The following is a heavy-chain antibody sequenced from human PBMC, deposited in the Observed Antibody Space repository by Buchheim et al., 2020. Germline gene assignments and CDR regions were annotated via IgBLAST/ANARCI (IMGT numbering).Heavy chain of an antibody. D-gene: IGHD2-2*02. Sequence: QVQLVQSGAEVKKPGSSVKVSCKASGGTFSSYAISWVRQAPGQGLEWMGGIIPIFGTANYAQKFHGRVTITADESTSTAYMELSSLRSEDTAVYYCARDGDCSSTSCYTSSSYNWFDPWGQGTL. V-gene: IGHV1-69*01. CDR1: GGTFSSYA. CDR2: IIPIFGTA. CDR3: ARDGDCSSTSCYTSSSYNWFDP. J-gene: IGHJ5*02.